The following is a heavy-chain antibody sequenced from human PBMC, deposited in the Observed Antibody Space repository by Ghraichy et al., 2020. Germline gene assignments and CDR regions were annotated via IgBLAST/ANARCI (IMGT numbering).Heavy chain of an antibody. Sequence: SLRLSCAASGFTFSSYWMHWVRQAPGKGLVWVSRINSDGSSTSYADSVKGRFTISRDNAKNTLYLQMNSLRAEDTAVYYCARESRRDGYTDFDYWGQGTLVTVSS. CDR2: INSDGSST. D-gene: IGHD5-24*01. V-gene: IGHV3-74*01. CDR3: ARESRRDGYTDFDY. CDR1: GFTFSSYW. J-gene: IGHJ4*02.